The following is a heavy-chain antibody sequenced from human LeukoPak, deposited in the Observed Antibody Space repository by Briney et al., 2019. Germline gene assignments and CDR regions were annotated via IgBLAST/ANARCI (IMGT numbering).Heavy chain of an antibody. CDR1: GGSISSGDYY. CDR2: IYYSGST. V-gene: IGHV4-30-4*01. CDR3: ARDGGGPEYDY. J-gene: IGHJ4*02. D-gene: IGHD2-15*01. Sequence: SQTLSLTCTVSGGSISSGDYYWSWIRQPPGKGLEWIGYIYYSGSTHYNPSLKSRVIISIDTSKNQFSLELSSVTAADTAVYYCARDGGGPEYDYWGQGTLVTVSS.